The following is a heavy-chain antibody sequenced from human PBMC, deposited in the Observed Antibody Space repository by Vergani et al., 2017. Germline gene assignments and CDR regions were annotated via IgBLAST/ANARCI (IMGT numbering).Heavy chain of an antibody. J-gene: IGHJ4*02. CDR1: GFTFTSSA. D-gene: IGHD3-22*01. V-gene: IGHV1-58*02. CDR3: AASRDSSGYYFDY. CDR2: IVVGSGNT. Sequence: LVQSGAAVKKPGTSVKVSCTASGFTFTSSAMQWVRPARGQRLEWIGWIVVGSGNTNYAQKFQERVTITRDMSTSTAYMELSSLRSEDTAVYYCAASRDSSGYYFDYWGQGTLVTVSS.